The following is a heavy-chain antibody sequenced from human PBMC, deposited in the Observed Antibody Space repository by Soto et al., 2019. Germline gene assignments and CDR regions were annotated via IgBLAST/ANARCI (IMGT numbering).Heavy chain of an antibody. CDR3: ARLVGDYQLVGGCFDP. CDR1: GYTFTSYP. Sequence: QVQLVQSGAEVKKPGASVKVSCKPSGYTFTSYPMHWVRQAPGQRLEWMGWINAGNGDTRYSANFQGRVTITRDTSASTVYMELSSLRSEDTAVYYCARLVGDYQLVGGCFDPWGQGTLVTVSA. J-gene: IGHJ5*02. V-gene: IGHV1-3*01. CDR2: INAGNGDT. D-gene: IGHD6-13*01.